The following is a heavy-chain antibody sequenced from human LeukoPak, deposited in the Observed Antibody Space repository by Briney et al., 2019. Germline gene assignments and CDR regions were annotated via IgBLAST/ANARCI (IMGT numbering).Heavy chain of an antibody. CDR2: ISYDGSNK. Sequence: PGRSLRLSCAASGITFSTYAMHWVRQAPGKGLEWVTVISYDGSNKQYADSVKGRFTISRENSKNTLYLQMNSLKPEDTAVYYCVGQNYDVLTGYALLDLWGQGTLVTVSS. CDR1: GITFSTYA. V-gene: IGHV3-30-3*01. D-gene: IGHD3-9*01. J-gene: IGHJ5*02. CDR3: VGQNYDVLTGYALLDL.